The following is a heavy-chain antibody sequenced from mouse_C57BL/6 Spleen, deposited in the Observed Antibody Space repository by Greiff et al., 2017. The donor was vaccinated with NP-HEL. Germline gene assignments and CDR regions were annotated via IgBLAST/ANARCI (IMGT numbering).Heavy chain of an antibody. D-gene: IGHD1-1*01. V-gene: IGHV1-82*01. Sequence: QVQLKESGPELVKPGASVKISCKASGYAFSSSWMNWVKQRPGKGLEWIGRIYPGDGDTNYNGKFKGKATRTADKSSITAYMQLSSLTSEDSAVYFCAREDYYGSSYRYFDVWGTGTTVTVSS. CDR1: GYAFSSSW. J-gene: IGHJ1*03. CDR2: IYPGDGDT. CDR3: AREDYYGSSYRYFDV.